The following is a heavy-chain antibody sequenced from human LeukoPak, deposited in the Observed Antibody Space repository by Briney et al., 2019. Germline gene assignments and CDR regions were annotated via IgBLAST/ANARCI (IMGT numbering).Heavy chain of an antibody. D-gene: IGHD3-3*01. CDR2: IYHSGST. Sequence: SETLSLTCTVSGYSISSGYYWGWIRQPPGKGLEWIGSIYHSGSTYYNPSLKSRVTISVDTSKNQFSLKLSSVTAADTAVYYCARDYPSTWSGYYLRDDYYYYYMDVWGKGTTVTVSS. J-gene: IGHJ6*03. V-gene: IGHV4-38-2*02. CDR1: GYSISSGYY. CDR3: ARDYPSTWSGYYLRDDYYYYYMDV.